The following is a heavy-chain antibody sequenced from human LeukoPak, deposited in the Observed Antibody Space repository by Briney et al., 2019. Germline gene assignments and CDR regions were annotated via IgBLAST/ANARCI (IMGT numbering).Heavy chain of an antibody. D-gene: IGHD6-13*01. Sequence: PSETLSLTCTVSGGSISSGSYYWSWIRQPAGKGLEWIGRIYTSGSTNYNPSLKSRVTISVDTSKNQFSLKLSSVTAADTAVYYCARDSSSWYLDAFDIWGQGTMVTVSS. CDR2: IYTSGST. CDR3: ARDSSSWYLDAFDI. V-gene: IGHV4-61*02. CDR1: GGSISSGSYY. J-gene: IGHJ3*02.